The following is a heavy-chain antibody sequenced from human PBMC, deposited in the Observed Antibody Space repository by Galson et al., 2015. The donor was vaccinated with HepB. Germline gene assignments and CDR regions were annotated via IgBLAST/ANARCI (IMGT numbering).Heavy chain of an antibody. V-gene: IGHV4-39*01. CDR3: ARRITIFGVVRSFDY. Sequence: SETLSLTCTVSGGSISSSSYYWGWIRQPPGKGLEWIGSIYYSGSTYYNPSLKSRVTISVDTSKNQFSLKLSSVTAADTAVYYCARRITIFGVVRSFDYWGQGTLVTVSS. D-gene: IGHD3-3*01. CDR1: GGSISSSSYY. J-gene: IGHJ4*02. CDR2: IYYSGST.